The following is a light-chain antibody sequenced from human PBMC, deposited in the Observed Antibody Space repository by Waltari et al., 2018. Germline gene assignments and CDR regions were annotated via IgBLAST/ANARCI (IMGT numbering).Light chain of an antibody. CDR3: QQCNNYPYT. V-gene: IGKV1-5*03. J-gene: IGKJ2*01. CDR2: KAS. Sequence: DIQMTQSPPTLSASVGDRVTITCRASQSIGSWLAWYQQKPGKPPNRLIYKASDLETGVPSRFSGSGSGTEFTLTISSLQPEDFATYYCQQCNNYPYTFGQGTNLEI. CDR1: QSIGSW.